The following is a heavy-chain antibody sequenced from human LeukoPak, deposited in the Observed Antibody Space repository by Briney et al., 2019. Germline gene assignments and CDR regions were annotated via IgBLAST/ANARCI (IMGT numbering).Heavy chain of an antibody. CDR2: INQVGSEK. CDR3: AKVLAGYYYYYGMDV. D-gene: IGHD2-15*01. CDR1: GFTFSSYW. Sequence: PGGSLRLSCAASGFTFSSYWMIWVRQAPGKGLEWVANINQVGSEKYYADSVKGRFTISRDNSKNTPYLQMNSLRAEDTAVYYCAKVLAGYYYYYGMDVWGQGTTVTVSS. J-gene: IGHJ6*02. V-gene: IGHV3-7*02.